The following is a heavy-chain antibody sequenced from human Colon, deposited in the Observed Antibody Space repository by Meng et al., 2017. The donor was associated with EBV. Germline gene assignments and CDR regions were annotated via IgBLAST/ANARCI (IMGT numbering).Heavy chain of an antibody. J-gene: IGHJ4*02. CDR3: ARTFGYCSNNNCPRTLGY. D-gene: IGHD2-2*03. V-gene: IGHV4-34*02. Sequence: QVQLQQWGDGLLKPSETLSLTCGVSGWSLSGYYWSWIRHFPGRTLEFIGDINHSGSANYNPSLRSRVTISVDTSKNQIFLNLHSVTAADTAVYHCARTFGYCSNNNCPRTLGYWGQGTLVTVSS. CDR1: GWSLSGYY. CDR2: INHSGSA.